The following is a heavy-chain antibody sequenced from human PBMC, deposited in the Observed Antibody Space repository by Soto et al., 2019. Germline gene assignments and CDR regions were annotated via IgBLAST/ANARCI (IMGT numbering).Heavy chain of an antibody. Sequence: EVQLVESGGGLVKPGGSLRLSCTFTFNSYSLNWVRQAPGKGLGWVSSISSGSAYIKYADSVKGRFTISRDNGNNLLYLQMSSLRVDDTAGYYCTRDQGGSYDSWFDPWGQGTLVTVSS. CDR1: TFNSYS. J-gene: IGHJ5*02. CDR3: TRDQGGSYDSWFDP. D-gene: IGHD1-26*01. CDR2: ISSGSAYI. V-gene: IGHV3-21*06.